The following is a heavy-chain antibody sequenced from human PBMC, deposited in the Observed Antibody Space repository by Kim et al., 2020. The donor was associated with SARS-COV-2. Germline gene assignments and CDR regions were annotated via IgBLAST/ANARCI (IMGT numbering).Heavy chain of an antibody. V-gene: IGHV1-18*01. CDR2: ISAYNGNT. Sequence: ASVKVSCKASGYTFTSYGISWVRQAPGQGLEWMGWISAYNGNTNYAQKLQGRVTMTTDTSTSTAYMELRSLRSDDTAVYYCARDRKKQQWLADHYYYGMDVWGQGTPVTVSS. D-gene: IGHD6-19*01. CDR1: GYTFTSYG. CDR3: ARDRKKQQWLADHYYYGMDV. J-gene: IGHJ6*02.